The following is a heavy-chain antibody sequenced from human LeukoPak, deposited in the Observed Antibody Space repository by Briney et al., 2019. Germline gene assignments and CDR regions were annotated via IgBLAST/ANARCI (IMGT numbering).Heavy chain of an antibody. CDR3: ARARIAVAGPFDY. Sequence: GGSLRLFCAASGFTVSSNYMSWVRQAPGKGLEWVSIIYNGGTTNYADSVKGRFTISRDNSKNTLHLQMNSLRVEDTAVYYCARARIAVAGPFDYWGQGTLVTVSS. V-gene: IGHV3-53*01. J-gene: IGHJ4*02. D-gene: IGHD6-19*01. CDR1: GFTVSSNY. CDR2: IYNGGTT.